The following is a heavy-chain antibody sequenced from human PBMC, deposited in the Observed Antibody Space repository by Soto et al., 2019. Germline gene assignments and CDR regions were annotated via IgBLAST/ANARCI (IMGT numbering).Heavy chain of an antibody. V-gene: IGHV1-46*01. J-gene: IGHJ4*02. CDR3: ARSLIAIWFGESYYFDY. Sequence: QVQLVQSGAEVKKPGASVKVSCKASGYTFTSYYMHWVRQAPGQGLEWMGIINPSGGSTSYAQKFQGRVTMTRDTSTSTGYMELSSLRSEDTAVYYCARSLIAIWFGESYYFDYWGQGTLVTVSS. D-gene: IGHD3-10*01. CDR1: GYTFTSYY. CDR2: INPSGGST.